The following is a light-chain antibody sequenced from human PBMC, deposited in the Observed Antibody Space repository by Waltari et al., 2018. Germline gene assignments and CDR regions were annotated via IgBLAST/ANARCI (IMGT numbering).Light chain of an antibody. CDR3: QHYGRTPPMYT. CDR2: AAS. CDR1: QTVTSP. J-gene: IGKJ2*01. Sequence: EIVLTQSPGTLSLSAGERATPSCRASQTVTSPLAWYQQKPGQAPRLLIYAASSRATGIPDRFSGSGSGTDFALTIIRLEPEDSAVYYCQHYGRTPPMYTFGQGTKLEIK. V-gene: IGKV3-20*01.